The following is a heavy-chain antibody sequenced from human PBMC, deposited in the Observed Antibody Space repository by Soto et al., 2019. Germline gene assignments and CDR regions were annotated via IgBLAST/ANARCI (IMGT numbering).Heavy chain of an antibody. Sequence: GESLKISCKGSGYSFTSYWISWVRQMPGKGLEWMGRIDPSDSYTNYSPSFQGHVTISADKSISTAYLQWSSLKASDTAMYYCATTYSGSYKGTFVDVWVQGTTVTVSS. CDR2: IDPSDSYT. CDR3: ATTYSGSYKGTFVDV. V-gene: IGHV5-10-1*01. J-gene: IGHJ6*02. D-gene: IGHD1-26*01. CDR1: GYSFTSYW.